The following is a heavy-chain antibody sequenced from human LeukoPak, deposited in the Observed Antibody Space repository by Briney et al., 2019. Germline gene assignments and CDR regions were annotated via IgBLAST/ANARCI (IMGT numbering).Heavy chain of an antibody. CDR3: ARVRSSCSGGSCFDY. J-gene: IGHJ4*02. Sequence: GGSLRLSCAASGFTFSSYSMNWVRQAPGKGLEWVSSISSSSSYIYYADSVKGRSTISRDNAKNSLYLQMNSLRAEDTAVYYCARVRSSCSGGSCFDYWGQGTLVTVSS. V-gene: IGHV3-21*01. D-gene: IGHD2-15*01. CDR2: ISSSSSYI. CDR1: GFTFSSYS.